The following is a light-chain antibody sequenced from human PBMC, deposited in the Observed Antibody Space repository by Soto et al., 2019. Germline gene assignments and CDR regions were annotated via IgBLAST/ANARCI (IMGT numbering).Light chain of an antibody. CDR1: SRDVGAYNL. CDR3: SSFSSRNALI. J-gene: IGLJ2*01. Sequence: QSALTQPASVSGSPGQSITISCSGTSRDVGAYNLVSWYQQFPGKGPKLLIYEVRHRPSGVSYRFSGSKSGNTASLTISSLLREDEAVYFCSSFSSRNALIFGGGTKVTVL. V-gene: IGLV2-14*01. CDR2: EVR.